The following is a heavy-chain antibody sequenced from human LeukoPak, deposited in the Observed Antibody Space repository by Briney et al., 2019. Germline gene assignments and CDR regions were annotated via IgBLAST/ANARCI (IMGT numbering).Heavy chain of an antibody. D-gene: IGHD3-22*01. Sequence: ASVKVSCKASGYTFTSYDINWVRQATGQGLEWMGWMNPNSGNTGYAQKFQGRVTITRNTSISTAYMELSSLRSEDTAVYYCARGAYYYDSSGYYPIFDYWGQGTLITVSS. V-gene: IGHV1-8*03. CDR2: MNPNSGNT. J-gene: IGHJ4*02. CDR1: GYTFTSYD. CDR3: ARGAYYYDSSGYYPIFDY.